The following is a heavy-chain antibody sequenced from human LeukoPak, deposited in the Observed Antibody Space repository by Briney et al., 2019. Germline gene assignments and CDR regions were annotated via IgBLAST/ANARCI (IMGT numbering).Heavy chain of an antibody. CDR1: GFTFDDYA. CDR3: AKGLYGSGSYYMGY. D-gene: IGHD3-10*01. V-gene: IGHV3-9*01. J-gene: IGHJ4*02. CDR2: ISWNSGSI. Sequence: GRSLRLSCAASGFTFDDYAMHWVRQAPGKGLEWVSGISWNSGSIGYADSVKGRFTISRDNAKNSLYLQMNSLRTEDTALYYCAKGLYGSGSYYMGYWGQGTLVTVSS.